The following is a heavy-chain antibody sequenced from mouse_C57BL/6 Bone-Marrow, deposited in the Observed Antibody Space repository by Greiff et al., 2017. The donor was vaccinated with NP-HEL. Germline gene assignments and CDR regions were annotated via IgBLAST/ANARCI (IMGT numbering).Heavy chain of an antibody. CDR1: GFSFNTYA. V-gene: IGHV10-1*01. CDR3: VRHDWDGPKLPYYYAMDY. J-gene: IGHJ4*01. CDR2: IRSKSNNYAT. Sequence: EVQLVESGGGLVQPKGSLKLSCAASGFSFNTYAMNWVRQAPGKGLEWVARIRSKSNNYATYYADSVKDRFTISRDDSESMLYLQMNNLKTEDTAMYYCVRHDWDGPKLPYYYAMDYWGQGTSVTVSS. D-gene: IGHD4-1*01.